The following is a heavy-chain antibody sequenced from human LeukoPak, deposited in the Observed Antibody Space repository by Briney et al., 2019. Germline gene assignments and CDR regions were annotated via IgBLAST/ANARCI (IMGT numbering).Heavy chain of an antibody. D-gene: IGHD4-17*01. Sequence: GRSLRLSCAASGFTFSSYGMHWVRQAPGKGLEWVAVIWYDGSYKYYADSVKGRFTISRDNSKNTPYLQMNSLRAEDTAVYYCARAGGGDYGYFDYWGQGTLVTVSS. CDR3: ARAGGGDYGYFDY. J-gene: IGHJ4*02. CDR1: GFTFSSYG. CDR2: IWYDGSYK. V-gene: IGHV3-33*01.